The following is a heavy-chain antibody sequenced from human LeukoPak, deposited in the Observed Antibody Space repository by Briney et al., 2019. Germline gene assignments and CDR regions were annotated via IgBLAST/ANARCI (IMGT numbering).Heavy chain of an antibody. V-gene: IGHV4-34*01. CDR2: INHSGST. D-gene: IGHD3-10*01. CDR3: ARRITMVRGVKRSWFDP. Sequence: SETLSLTCTVSGGSINSYYWSWIRQPPGKGLEWIGEINHSGSTNYNPSLKSRVTISVDTSKNQFSLKLSSVTAADTAVYYCARRITMVRGVKRSWFDPWGQGTLVTVSS. J-gene: IGHJ5*02. CDR1: GGSINSYY.